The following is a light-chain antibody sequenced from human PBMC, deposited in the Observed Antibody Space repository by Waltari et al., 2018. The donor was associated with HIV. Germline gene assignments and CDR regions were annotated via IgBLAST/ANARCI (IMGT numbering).Light chain of an antibody. CDR1: SEQSTYG. Sequence: QLVLTQSPSASASLGASVKLTCTLNSEQSTYGLAWHQQQPRKGPRSLMTVNSYGSHTKVDGIPDRFLGSNSGAERYLTISSLQSEDEAGYYCQTWGPGIGVFGRGTQLTVL. CDR3: QTWGPGIGV. V-gene: IGLV4-69*01. J-gene: IGLJ3*02. CDR2: VNSYGSH.